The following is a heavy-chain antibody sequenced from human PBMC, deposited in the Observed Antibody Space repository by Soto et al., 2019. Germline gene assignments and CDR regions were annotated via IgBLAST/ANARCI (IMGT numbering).Heavy chain of an antibody. V-gene: IGHV2-5*02. CDR2: IYWDDDK. J-gene: IGHJ5*02. CDR3: AHSLIGYYYDSSGSNWFDP. D-gene: IGHD3-22*01. CDR1: GFSLSTSGVG. Sequence: QITLKESGPTLVKPTQTLTLTCTFSGFSLSTSGVGVGWIRQPPGKALEWLALIYWDDDKRYSPSLKSRLTITKDTSTNQAVLTMTNMDPVDTATYYCAHSLIGYYYDSSGSNWFDPWGQGTLVTVSS.